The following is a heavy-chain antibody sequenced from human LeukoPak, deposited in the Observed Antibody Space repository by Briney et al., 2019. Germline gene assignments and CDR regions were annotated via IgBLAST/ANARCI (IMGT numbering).Heavy chain of an antibody. V-gene: IGHV4-59*01. Sequence: AETLSLTCTVSGGSISSNFWSWIRQPPGMGLEWIGSIYYTGNTNYNPSLKSGVTISVDTSNNQFSLKLNCVTAADTAVYYCARSYNTGSYYPYYYDCWGQGTLATVSS. CDR2: IYYTGNT. J-gene: IGHJ4*02. CDR3: ARSYNTGSYYPYYYDC. CDR1: GGSISSNF. D-gene: IGHD3-10*01.